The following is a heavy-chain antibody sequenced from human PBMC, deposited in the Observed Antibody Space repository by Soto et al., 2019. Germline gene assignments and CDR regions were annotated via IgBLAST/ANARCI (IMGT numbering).Heavy chain of an antibody. CDR3: AREADIVVVVAATDDAFDI. CDR2: INAGNGNT. J-gene: IGHJ3*02. Sequence: ASVKLSCKASGYTFTSYAMHWVRQAPGQRLEWMGWINAGNGNTKYSQKFQGRVTITRDTSASTAYMELSSLRSEDTAVYYCAREADIVVVVAATDDAFDIWGQGTMVTVSS. CDR1: GYTFTSYA. D-gene: IGHD2-15*01. V-gene: IGHV1-3*01.